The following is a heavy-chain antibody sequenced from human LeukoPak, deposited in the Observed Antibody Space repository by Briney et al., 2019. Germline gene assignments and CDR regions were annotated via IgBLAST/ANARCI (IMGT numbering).Heavy chain of an antibody. Sequence: ASVKDSCKASGGTISSYAISWVRQAPGQGLEWMGGIIPIFGTTNYAQKFQGRVTITADESMSTAYMELSSLRSEDTAVYCCARGWVDPSPGSYYYYYMDVWGKGTTVTVPS. J-gene: IGHJ6*03. D-gene: IGHD3-16*01. V-gene: IGHV1-69*13. CDR1: GGTISSYA. CDR3: ARGWVDPSPGSYYYYYMDV. CDR2: IIPIFGTT.